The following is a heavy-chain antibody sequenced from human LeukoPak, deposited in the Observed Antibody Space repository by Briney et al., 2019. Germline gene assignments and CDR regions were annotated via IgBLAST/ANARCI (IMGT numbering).Heavy chain of an antibody. Sequence: SETLSLTCAVYGGPFSGYYWSWIRQPPGKGLEWIGEINHSGSTNYNPSLKSRVTISVDTSKNQFSLKLSSVTAADTAVYYCARVDDYDILTGYYNWGQGTLVTVSS. V-gene: IGHV4-34*01. J-gene: IGHJ4*02. D-gene: IGHD3-9*01. CDR2: INHSGST. CDR3: ARVDDYDILTGYYN. CDR1: GGPFSGYY.